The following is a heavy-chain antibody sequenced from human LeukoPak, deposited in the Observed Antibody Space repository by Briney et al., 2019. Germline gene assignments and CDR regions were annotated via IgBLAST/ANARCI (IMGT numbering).Heavy chain of an antibody. Sequence: GGSLRLSCAASGFTFSSYAMSWVRQAPGKGLEWVSAISGSGGSTYYADSVKGRFTISRDNSKNTLYLQMNSLRAEDTAVYYCAKDLNIEQWLVRYYYYYGMDVWGQGTTVTVSS. CDR3: AKDLNIEQWLVRYYYYYGMDV. CDR1: GFTFSSYA. CDR2: ISGSGGST. J-gene: IGHJ6*02. V-gene: IGHV3-23*01. D-gene: IGHD6-19*01.